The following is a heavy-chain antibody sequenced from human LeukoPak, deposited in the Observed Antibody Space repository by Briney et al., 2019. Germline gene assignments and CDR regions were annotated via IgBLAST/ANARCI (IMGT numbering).Heavy chain of an antibody. CDR1: GFTFSSYS. D-gene: IGHD6-13*01. Sequence: GGSLRLSCAASGFTFSSYSMNWVRQAPGKGLEWVSYISSGSTTIYYADSVKGRFTISRDNAKNSLYLQMNSLRAEDTAVYYCARMWGSSWSYFDFWGQGTLVTVSS. CDR2: ISSGSTTI. J-gene: IGHJ4*02. CDR3: ARMWGSSWSYFDF. V-gene: IGHV3-48*04.